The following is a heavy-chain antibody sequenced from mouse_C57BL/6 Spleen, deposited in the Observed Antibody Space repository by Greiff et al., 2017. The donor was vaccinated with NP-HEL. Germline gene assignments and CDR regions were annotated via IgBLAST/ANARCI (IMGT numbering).Heavy chain of an antibody. Sequence: EVQLVESGGGLVQPKGSLKLSCAASGFSFNTYAMNWVRQAPGTGLEWVARIRSKSNNYETYYADSVKDRFTISRDDSESMLYLQMNNLKTEDTAMYYCVRVYYSNYVGYFDVWGTGTTVTVSS. J-gene: IGHJ1*03. CDR3: VRVYYSNYVGYFDV. V-gene: IGHV10-1*01. D-gene: IGHD2-5*01. CDR2: IRSKSNNYET. CDR1: GFSFNTYA.